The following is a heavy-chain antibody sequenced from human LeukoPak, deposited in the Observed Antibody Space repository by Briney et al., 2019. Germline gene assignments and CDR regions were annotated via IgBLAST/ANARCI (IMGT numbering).Heavy chain of an antibody. Sequence: GGSLRLSCAASGFTFSSYVMSWVRQAPGKGLEWVSTISGSGGSTYYADSVKGRFTISRDSSKNTLYLQMNSLRAGDTAVYYCAGSSSWYRQGDYWGQGTLVTVSS. V-gene: IGHV3-23*01. CDR3: AGSSSWYRQGDY. CDR2: ISGSGGST. J-gene: IGHJ4*02. CDR1: GFTFSSYV. D-gene: IGHD6-13*01.